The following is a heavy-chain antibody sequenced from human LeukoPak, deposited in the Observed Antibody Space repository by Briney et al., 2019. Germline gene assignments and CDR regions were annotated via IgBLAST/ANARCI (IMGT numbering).Heavy chain of an antibody. CDR3: ARLIYYDTSGHYFDVDY. D-gene: IGHD3-22*01. J-gene: IGHJ4*02. V-gene: IGHV5-10-1*01. Sequence: GESLQISCKGPGYRFTSYWISWVRQMPGKGLEWMGRIDPSDSYTKYSPSFQGHVTISADESISTAYLQWSSLKASDTAMYFCARLIYYDTSGHYFDVDYWGQGTLVTVSS. CDR1: GYRFTSYW. CDR2: IDPSDSYT.